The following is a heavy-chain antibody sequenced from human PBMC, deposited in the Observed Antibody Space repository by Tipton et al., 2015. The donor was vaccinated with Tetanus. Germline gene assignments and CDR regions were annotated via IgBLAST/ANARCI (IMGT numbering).Heavy chain of an antibody. J-gene: IGHJ5*02. CDR3: ARVFIAVAGHNWFDP. D-gene: IGHD6-19*01. V-gene: IGHV1-46*01. CDR2: INPSGGST. CDR1: GYTFTSYY. Sequence: QSGAEVKKPGASVKVSCKASGYTFTSYYMHWVRQAPGQGLEWMGIINPSGGSTSYAQKFQGRVTMTRDTSTSTVYMELSGLRSEDTAVYYCARVFIAVAGHNWFDPWGQGTLVTVSS.